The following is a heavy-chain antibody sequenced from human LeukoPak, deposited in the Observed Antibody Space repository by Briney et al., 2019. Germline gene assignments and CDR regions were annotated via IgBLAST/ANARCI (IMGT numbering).Heavy chain of an antibody. Sequence: PGGSLRLSCAASGFTFSDYYMSWTRQAPGKGLEWVSDISSTSIYTNYADSVKGRFTISRDNAKNSLYLQMNSLRAKDTAVYYCAREDGYSSSWYSDYWGQGTLVTVSS. J-gene: IGHJ4*02. CDR2: ISSTSIYT. V-gene: IGHV3-11*05. D-gene: IGHD6-13*01. CDR3: AREDGYSSSWYSDY. CDR1: GFTFSDYY.